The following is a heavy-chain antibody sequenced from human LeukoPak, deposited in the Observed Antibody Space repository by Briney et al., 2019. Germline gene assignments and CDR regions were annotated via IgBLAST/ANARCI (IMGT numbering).Heavy chain of an antibody. CDR2: IIPILGIA. CDR1: GGTFTSYA. Sequence: SVKVSCKPSGGTFTSYAISWVRQAPGHGLEWRGRIIPILGIANYAQKFQGRVTITADKSTSTAYMELSSLRSEDTAVYYCARVESSDSSGYYYSPDWGQGTLVTVSS. V-gene: IGHV1-69*04. J-gene: IGHJ4*02. D-gene: IGHD3-22*01. CDR3: ARVESSDSSGYYYSPD.